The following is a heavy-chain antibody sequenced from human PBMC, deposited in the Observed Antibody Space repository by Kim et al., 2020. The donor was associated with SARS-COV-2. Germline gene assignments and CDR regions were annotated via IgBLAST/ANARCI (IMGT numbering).Heavy chain of an antibody. CDR3: ARAPAGYCSGGSCYHPPFWFDP. Sequence: SETLSLTCAVYGGSFSGYYWSWIRQPPGKGLEWIGEINHSGSTNYNPSLKSRVTISVDTSKNQFSLKLSSVTAADTAVYYCARAPAGYCSGGSCYHPPFWFDPWGQGTLVTVSS. J-gene: IGHJ5*02. CDR2: INHSGST. CDR1: GGSFSGYY. D-gene: IGHD2-15*01. V-gene: IGHV4-34*01.